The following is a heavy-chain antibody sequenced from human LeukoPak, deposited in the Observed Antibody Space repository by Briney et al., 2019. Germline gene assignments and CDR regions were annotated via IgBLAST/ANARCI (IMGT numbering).Heavy chain of an antibody. Sequence: GGSLRLSCAASGFTFSSYAMSWVRQAPGKGLEWVSAISGSGGSTYYADSVKGRFTISRDNSKNTLYLQMNGLRAEDTAVYYCAKVGYYDSSGYFRPFDYWGQGTLVTVSS. CDR3: AKVGYYDSSGYFRPFDY. CDR2: ISGSGGST. J-gene: IGHJ4*02. V-gene: IGHV3-23*01. D-gene: IGHD3-22*01. CDR1: GFTFSSYA.